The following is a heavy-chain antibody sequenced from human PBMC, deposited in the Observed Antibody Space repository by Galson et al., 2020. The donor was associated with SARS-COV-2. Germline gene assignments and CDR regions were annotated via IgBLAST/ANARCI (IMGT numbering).Heavy chain of an antibody. D-gene: IGHD3-22*01. V-gene: IGHV1-18*01. Sequence: ASVKVSCKSSGHTFNTYGISWVRQAPGQGLEWMGWISADNGNTNYAQKFRDRFTMTQDTNTSTAYMELRSLRSDDTSIYYCARGVNLDLDYGGQGTLVTVSS. J-gene: IGHJ4*02. CDR1: GHTFNTYG. CDR3: ARGVNLDLDY. CDR2: ISADNGNT.